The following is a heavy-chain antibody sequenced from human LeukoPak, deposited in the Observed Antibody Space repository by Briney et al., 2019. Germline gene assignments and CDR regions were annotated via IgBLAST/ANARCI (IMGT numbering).Heavy chain of an antibody. CDR3: ASYAVYCSGGSCYRTSADY. D-gene: IGHD2-15*01. Sequence: SETLSLTCTVSGGSISSYYWSWTRQPPGKGLEWIGRIYTSGSTNYNPSLKSRVTISVDTSKNQFSLKLNSVTAADTAVYYCASYAVYCSGGSCYRTSADYWGQGTLVTVSS. J-gene: IGHJ4*02. CDR2: IYTSGST. V-gene: IGHV4-4*08. CDR1: GGSISSYY.